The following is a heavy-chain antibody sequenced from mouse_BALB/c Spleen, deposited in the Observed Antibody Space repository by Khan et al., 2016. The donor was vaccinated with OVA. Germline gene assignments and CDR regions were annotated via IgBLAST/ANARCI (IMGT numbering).Heavy chain of an antibody. CDR2: ISNSGST. J-gene: IGHJ4*01. CDR3: SSELGRYYAMDY. D-gene: IGHD4-1*01. CDR1: GYSITRDYA. V-gene: IGHV3-2*02. Sequence: EVQLQESGPGMVKPSQSLSLTCTVTGYSITRDYAWNCIRQFPGNKLEWMGYISNSGSTTYNPSPNSRISITRYTSSNRFFLQLNSVTTEDTATYYCSSELGRYYAMDYWGQGTSVTVSS.